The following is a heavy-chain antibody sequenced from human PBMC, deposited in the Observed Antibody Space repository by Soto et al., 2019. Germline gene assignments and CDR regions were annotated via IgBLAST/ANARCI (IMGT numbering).Heavy chain of an antibody. D-gene: IGHD3-22*01. V-gene: IGHV3-30*18. CDR2: ISYDGSNK. Sequence: QAGGSLRLSCAASGFTFSSYGMHWVRQAPGKGLEWVAVISYDGSNKYYADSVKGRFTISRDNSKNTLYLQMNSLRAEDTAVYYCAKGLSSGYYLGFDPWGQGTLVTVSS. CDR3: AKGLSSGYYLGFDP. CDR1: GFTFSSYG. J-gene: IGHJ5*02.